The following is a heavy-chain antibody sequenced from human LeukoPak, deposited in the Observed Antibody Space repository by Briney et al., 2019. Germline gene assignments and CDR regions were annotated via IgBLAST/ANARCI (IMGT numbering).Heavy chain of an antibody. V-gene: IGHV3-48*01. CDR1: GFTFSSYS. D-gene: IGHD5-18*01. CDR2: ISSSSSTI. CDR3: ARDLHSYGY. J-gene: IGHJ4*02. Sequence: GGSLRLSCAASGFTFSSYSMNWVRQAPGKGLEWVSYISSSSSTIYYADSVKGRFTISRDNAKNSLCLQMNSLRAEDTAVYYCARDLHSYGYWGQGTLVTVSS.